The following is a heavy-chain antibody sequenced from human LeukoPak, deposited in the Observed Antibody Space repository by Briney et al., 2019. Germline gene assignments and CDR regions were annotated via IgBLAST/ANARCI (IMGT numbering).Heavy chain of an antibody. CDR1: GYTFTGYH. CDR2: INPNSGGT. D-gene: IGHD3-3*01. CDR3: ASVSWSGYLEGDYYMDV. J-gene: IGHJ6*03. V-gene: IGHV1-2*02. Sequence: ASVKVSCKASGYTFTGYHMHWVRQAPGQGLEWMGWINPNSGGTNYAQKFQGRVTMTRDTSISTAYMELSRLRSDDTAVYYCASVSWSGYLEGDYYMDVWGKGTTVTVSS.